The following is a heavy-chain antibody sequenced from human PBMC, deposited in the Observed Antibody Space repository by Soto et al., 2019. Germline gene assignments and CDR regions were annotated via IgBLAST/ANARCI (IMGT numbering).Heavy chain of an antibody. Sequence: GGSLRLSCAASGFTFSSCAMSWVRQAPGKGLEWVSAISGSGGSTYYAGSVKGRFTISRDNSRNTLYLQVNGLRAEDTAVYYCAKDFYPGAGPDYWGQGTQVTVSS. V-gene: IGHV3-23*01. J-gene: IGHJ4*02. CDR2: ISGSGGST. D-gene: IGHD3-3*01. CDR1: GFTFSSCA. CDR3: AKDFYPGAGPDY.